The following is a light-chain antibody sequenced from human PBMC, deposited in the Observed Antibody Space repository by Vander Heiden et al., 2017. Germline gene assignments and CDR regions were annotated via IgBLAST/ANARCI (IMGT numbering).Light chain of an antibody. J-gene: IGLJ2*01. CDR1: SSDVGGYNL. CDR2: DVT. CDR3: CSYADSSTLV. Sequence: QSALTQPASVSGSPGQSITISCTGTSSDVGGYNLVSWYQQHPGKAPQLMIYDVTKRPSGGSDRFSGSKSGNTASLTISGLQAEDEADYYCCSYADSSTLVFGGGTKLTVL. V-gene: IGLV2-23*02.